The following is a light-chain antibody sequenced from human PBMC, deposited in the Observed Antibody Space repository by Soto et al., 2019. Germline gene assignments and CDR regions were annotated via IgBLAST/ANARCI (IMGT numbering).Light chain of an antibody. Sequence: EIVLTQSPGTLSLSPGERATLSCRASQSVTSSYLACYQQKPGQAPRLLIYGASSRATGIPDRFSGGGSGTDFTLTISRLEPEDFAVYYCQQYGSSPLYTFGQGTKLEIK. CDR3: QQYGSSPLYT. V-gene: IGKV3-20*01. CDR2: GAS. CDR1: QSVTSSY. J-gene: IGKJ2*01.